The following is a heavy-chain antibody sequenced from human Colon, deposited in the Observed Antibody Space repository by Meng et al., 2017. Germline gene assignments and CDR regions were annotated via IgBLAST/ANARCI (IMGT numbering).Heavy chain of an antibody. CDR2: ITNIDATE. V-gene: IGHV3-11*01. J-gene: IGHJ4*02. CDR1: GFTFSDYF. Sequence: QGEWVATEGGLSKPGGYLRPSCAACGFTFSDYFMTGIRQAPGKGLEWVSYITNIDATEYHADSVKGRFSISRDNAKNLLFLQMNTLRAEDTAIYYCARDRDYSRSPDGLYYWGRGTLVTVSS. CDR3: ARDRDYSRSPDGLYY. D-gene: IGHD6-6*01.